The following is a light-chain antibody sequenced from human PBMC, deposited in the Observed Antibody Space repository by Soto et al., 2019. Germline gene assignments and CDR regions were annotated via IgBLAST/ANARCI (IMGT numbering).Light chain of an antibody. CDR1: QSINIY. Sequence: DIQMTQSPSSLSASVGDRVTIACQASQSINIYLNWYQQKPGKSPKLLIFDAANLEAGVPSGFSGSGSGTEFTFTISSLQPEDMATYYCQQYENLPLTFGGGTKVDIK. CDR2: DAA. J-gene: IGKJ4*01. V-gene: IGKV1-33*01. CDR3: QQYENLPLT.